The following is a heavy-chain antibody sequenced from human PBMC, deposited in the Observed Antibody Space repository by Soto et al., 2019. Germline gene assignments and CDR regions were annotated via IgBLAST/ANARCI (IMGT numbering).Heavy chain of an antibody. CDR1: GGSISSYY. V-gene: IGHV4-59*08. J-gene: IGHJ3*02. Sequence: QVQLQESGPGLVKPSETLSLTCTVSGGSISSYYWSWIRQPPGKGLEWIGYIYYSGSTNYNPSLKSRRTVSVDTSKNQFSLKLSSVSAADTAVYYCARHPEYSSGWYDAFDIWGQGTMVTVSS. D-gene: IGHD6-19*01. CDR2: IYYSGST. CDR3: ARHPEYSSGWYDAFDI.